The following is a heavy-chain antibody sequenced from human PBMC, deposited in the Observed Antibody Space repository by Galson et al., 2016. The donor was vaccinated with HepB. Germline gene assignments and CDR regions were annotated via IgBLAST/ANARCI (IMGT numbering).Heavy chain of an antibody. CDR2: IYSGGDT. D-gene: IGHD6-19*01. V-gene: IGHV3-66*01. Sequence: SLRLSCAASGFSIRNNYMSWVRQAPGKGLEWVSVIYSGGDTSYAGSVKGRFTMSRDITKNNLFLQRNSLPVDETAVYFCAREVRAAVAQSGLDVWGQGTTVAVSS. J-gene: IGHJ6*02. CDR1: GFSIRNNY. CDR3: AREVRAAVAQSGLDV.